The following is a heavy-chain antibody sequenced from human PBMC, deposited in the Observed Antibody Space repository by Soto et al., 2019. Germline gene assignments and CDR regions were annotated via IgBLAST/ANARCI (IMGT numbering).Heavy chain of an antibody. D-gene: IGHD3-9*01. J-gene: IGHJ3*02. Sequence: QVQLVQSGAEVKKPGASVKVSCKASGYTFTSYGISWVRQAPGQGLEWMGWISAYNGNTNYAQKLQGRVTMTTDTSTSTAYMELSSLRSDDTAVYYCARALRYYDILTGYYETDAFDIWGQGTMVTVSS. CDR2: ISAYNGNT. CDR3: ARALRYYDILTGYYETDAFDI. CDR1: GYTFTSYG. V-gene: IGHV1-18*01.